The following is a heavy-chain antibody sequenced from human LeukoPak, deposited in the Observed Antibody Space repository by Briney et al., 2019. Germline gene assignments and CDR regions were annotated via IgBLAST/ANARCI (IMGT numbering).Heavy chain of an antibody. J-gene: IGHJ6*02. Sequence: GGSLRLSCAASGFTFSSYSMNWVRQAPGKGLEWVSHITASGTAMFYADSVKGRFTISRDNSKNTLYLQMNSLRAEDTAVYYCAKATWYCSSTSCYGDYYYYGMDVWGQGTTVTVSS. CDR2: ITASGTAM. V-gene: IGHV3-23*01. CDR1: GFTFSSYS. CDR3: AKATWYCSSTSCYGDYYYYGMDV. D-gene: IGHD2-2*01.